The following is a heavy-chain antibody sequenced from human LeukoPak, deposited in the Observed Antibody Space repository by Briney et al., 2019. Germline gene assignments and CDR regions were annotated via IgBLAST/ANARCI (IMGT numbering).Heavy chain of an antibody. CDR3: ARSHTQKEFCGGGRCYPTVWWFDP. Sequence: GASVKVSCKTPGYTFINNDINWVRQAPGQGLEWMAWIDPKNGNRGYAQNFQGRVTMTTDISINTAYLELSSLRSEDTAVYYCARSHTQKEFCGGGRCYPTVWWFDPWGQGTLVTVSS. D-gene: IGHD2-15*01. J-gene: IGHJ5*02. CDR2: IDPKNGNR. CDR1: GYTFINND. V-gene: IGHV1-8*01.